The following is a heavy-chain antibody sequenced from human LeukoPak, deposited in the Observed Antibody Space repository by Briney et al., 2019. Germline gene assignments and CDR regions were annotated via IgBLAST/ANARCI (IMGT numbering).Heavy chain of an antibody. CDR2: IWSDATNM. CDR1: GFIFTDYG. V-gene: IGHV3-33*06. CDR3: AKGAQRGFDYSNSFQY. D-gene: IGHD4-11*01. J-gene: IGHJ4*02. Sequence: GGSLRLSCAASGFIFTDYGFHWVRQAPGKGLEWVAAIWSDATNMYYANSVKGRFFIQRDDYQNTVYLELSSLRADDTAVYYCAKGAQRGFDYSNSFQYWGQGSLVTVSS.